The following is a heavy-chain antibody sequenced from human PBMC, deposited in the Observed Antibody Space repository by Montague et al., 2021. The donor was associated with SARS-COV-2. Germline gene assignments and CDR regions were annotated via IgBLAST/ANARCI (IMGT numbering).Heavy chain of an antibody. CDR3: ARDHLDYGLWSSGSYYNAYYSYYRMDV. V-gene: IGHV3-21*05. CDR2: ISSSSSYI. CDR1: GFTFSSYN. D-gene: IGHD3-10*01. J-gene: IGHJ6*02. Sequence: SLRLSCAASGFTFSSYNMNWVRQAPGKGLEWVSYISSSSSYIYYADSVKGRFTISRENAKNTLYLQMNSLRAEDTAVYYCARDHLDYGLWSSGSYYNAYYSYYRMDVWRQGTTVTVSS.